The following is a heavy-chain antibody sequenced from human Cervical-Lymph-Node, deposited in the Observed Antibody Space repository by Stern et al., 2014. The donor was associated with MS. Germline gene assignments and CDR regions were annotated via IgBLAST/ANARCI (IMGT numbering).Heavy chain of an antibody. Sequence: HVQLVQSGAEGKKHGDGVKVSCKASGYRFSTFYLHWLRQAPGQGLQWIGRIDPDSAATFCSQTFQGPLPMTRDRSITPAYLELSGLRSDDTAVYYCARIYCSGDECYHSFDTWGQGTLVTVSS. J-gene: IGHJ4*02. CDR1: GYRFSTFY. CDR2: IDPDSAAT. V-gene: IGHV1-2*06. D-gene: IGHD3-16*02. CDR3: ARIYCSGDECYHSFDT.